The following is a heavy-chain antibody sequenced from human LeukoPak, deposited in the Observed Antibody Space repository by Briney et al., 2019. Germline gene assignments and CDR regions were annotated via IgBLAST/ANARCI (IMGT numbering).Heavy chain of an antibody. CDR3: ARGAYCGGDCYSFDY. V-gene: IGHV1-2*02. D-gene: IGHD2-21*01. J-gene: IGHJ4*02. CDR1: GYTFTGYY. CDR2: INPNSGGT. Sequence: ASVKVSCKASGYTFTGYYMHWVRQAPGQGLEWMGWINPNSGGTNYAQKFQGRVTMTRDTSISTAYMELRRLRSDDTAVYYRARGAYCGGDCYSFDYWGQGPLVTVSS.